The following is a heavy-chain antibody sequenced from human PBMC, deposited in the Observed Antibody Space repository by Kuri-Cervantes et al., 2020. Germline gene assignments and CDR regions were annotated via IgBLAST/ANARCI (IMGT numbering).Heavy chain of an antibody. CDR2: ISGSGGST. D-gene: IGHD3-16*01. CDR3: VTATSSLGY. Sequence: GGSLRLSCAASGFTFSSYAMNWVRQAPGKGLEWVSSISGSGGSTYYADSVKDRFTISRDNSKNTLYLQMNSLKDEDTAVYYCVTATSSLGYWGQGTLVTVSS. CDR1: GFTFSSYA. V-gene: IGHV3-23*01. J-gene: IGHJ4*02.